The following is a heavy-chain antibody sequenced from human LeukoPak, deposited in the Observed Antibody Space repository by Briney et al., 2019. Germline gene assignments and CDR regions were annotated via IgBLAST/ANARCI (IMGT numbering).Heavy chain of an antibody. J-gene: IGHJ4*02. CDR3: ARPRSSGWVPFDC. V-gene: IGHV4-39*01. CDR2: IYYSGKN. D-gene: IGHD6-19*01. CDR1: GGSISSAGYY. Sequence: SQTLSLTCTVSGGSISSAGYYWSWIRQHPGKGLEWIGSIYYSGKNYYNPSLKSRVTISVDTSKNQFSLNLSSVTAADTAVYYCARPRSSGWVPFDCWGQGALVIVSS.